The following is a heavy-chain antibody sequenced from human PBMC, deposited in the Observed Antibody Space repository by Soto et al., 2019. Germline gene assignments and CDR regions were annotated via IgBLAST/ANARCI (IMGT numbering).Heavy chain of an antibody. D-gene: IGHD6-13*01. CDR2: FDPEDGET. Sequence: QVQLVQSGAEVKKPGASVKVSCKVSGYTLTELSMHWVRQAPGKGLEWMGGFDPEDGETTYAQKFQGRVNMTEDTSTDPAYIELSSLGSEDTAEYYWATGSAGSSWYWFDPWGQGTLVTVSS. V-gene: IGHV1-24*01. CDR3: ATGSAGSSWYWFDP. CDR1: GYTLTELS. J-gene: IGHJ5*02.